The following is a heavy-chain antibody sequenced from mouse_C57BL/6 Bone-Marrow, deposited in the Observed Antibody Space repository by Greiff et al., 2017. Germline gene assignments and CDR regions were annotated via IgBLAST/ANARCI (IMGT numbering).Heavy chain of an antibody. CDR1: GYTFTDYN. CDR3: AREGAITTVVPYWYIDV. CDR2: INPNNGGT. Sequence: VQLQQSGPELVKPGASVMIPCKASGYTFTDYNMDWVKQSHGKSLEWIGDINPNNGGTIYNQKFKGKATLTVDKSSSTAYMELRSLTSEDTAVNYCAREGAITTVVPYWYIDVWGTGTTVTVSS. J-gene: IGHJ1*03. V-gene: IGHV1-18*01. D-gene: IGHD1-1*01.